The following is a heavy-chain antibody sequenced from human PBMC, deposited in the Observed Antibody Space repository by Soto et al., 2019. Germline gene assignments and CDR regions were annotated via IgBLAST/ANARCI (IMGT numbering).Heavy chain of an antibody. D-gene: IGHD3-3*02. V-gene: IGHV4-39*01. J-gene: IGHJ5*02. CDR2: VYYSGST. CDR3: VRNRTNCISDSCRLFKWFDP. CDR1: GGSISGSSDY. Sequence: SETLSLTCSVSGGSISGSSDYWGWIRQAPEKGLEWFGSVYYSGSTYYNPSLKSRVSVTVDTSKNQFSLKLGSVTAADTAIYYWVRNRTNCISDSCRLFKWFDPWGHGTPVTVSS.